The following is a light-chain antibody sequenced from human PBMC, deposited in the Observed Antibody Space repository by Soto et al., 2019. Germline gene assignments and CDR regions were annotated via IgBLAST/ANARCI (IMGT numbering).Light chain of an antibody. CDR2: EVS. V-gene: IGLV2-14*01. CDR3: SSYTTSSTLV. CDR1: SSDVGAYNY. J-gene: IGLJ1*01. Sequence: QSALTQPASVSGSPGQSITISCTGTSSDVGAYNYVSWYQQHPGKAPKLMIYEVSNRPSGVSNRFSGSKSGNTASLTISGFQAEDEADYYCSSYTTSSTLVFGTGTKLTVL.